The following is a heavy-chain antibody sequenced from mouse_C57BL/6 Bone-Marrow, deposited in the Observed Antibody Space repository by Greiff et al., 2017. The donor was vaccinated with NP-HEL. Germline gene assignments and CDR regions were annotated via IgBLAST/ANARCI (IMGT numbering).Heavy chain of an antibody. CDR2: INPNNGGT. CDR3: ARSNYGSSLYY. Sequence: EVQLHQSGPELVKPGASVKISCKASGYTFTDYYMNWVKQSHGKSLEWIGDINPNNGGTSYNQKFKGKATLTVDKSSSTAYMELRSLTSEDSAVYYCARSNYGSSLYYWGQGTTLTVSS. D-gene: IGHD1-1*01. J-gene: IGHJ2*01. CDR1: GYTFTDYY. V-gene: IGHV1-26*01.